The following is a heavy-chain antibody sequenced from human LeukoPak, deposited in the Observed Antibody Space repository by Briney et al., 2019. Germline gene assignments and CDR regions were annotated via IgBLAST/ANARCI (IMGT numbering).Heavy chain of an antibody. J-gene: IGHJ4*02. CDR1: GFTFSSYS. Sequence: GGSLRLSCAASGFTFSSYSMNWVRQAPGKGLEWVSSITNSSNFIYYADSVKGRFTISRDNAKNSLYLQMNSLRAEDTAVYYCARATKIVGTTTPFDYWGQGTLVTVSS. D-gene: IGHD1-26*01. CDR3: ARATKIVGTTTPFDY. V-gene: IGHV3-21*01. CDR2: ITNSSNFI.